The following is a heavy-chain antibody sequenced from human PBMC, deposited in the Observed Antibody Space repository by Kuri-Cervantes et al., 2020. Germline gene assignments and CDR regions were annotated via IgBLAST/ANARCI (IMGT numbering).Heavy chain of an antibody. V-gene: IGHV4-59*13. Sequence: SQTLSLTCAVYGGSFSGYYWSWIRQPPGKGLEWIGYIYYSGSTNYNPSLKSRVTISVDTSKNQFSLKLSSVTAADTAVYYCARARWLVQDAFDIWGQGTMVTVSS. CDR2: IYYSGST. D-gene: IGHD6-19*01. CDR1: GGSFSGYY. J-gene: IGHJ3*02. CDR3: ARARWLVQDAFDI.